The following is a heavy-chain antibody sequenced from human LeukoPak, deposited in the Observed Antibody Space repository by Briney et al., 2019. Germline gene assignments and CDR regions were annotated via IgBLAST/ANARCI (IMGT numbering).Heavy chain of an antibody. Sequence: GGSLRLSCAASGFTFSSYWMSWVRQAPGKGLEGLANIKQDGSEKYYVDSVKGRFTISRDNAKNSLYLQMNSLRAEDTAVYYCARERSDSSGYYFDYWGQGTLVTVSS. CDR2: IKQDGSEK. V-gene: IGHV3-7*01. CDR1: GFTFSSYW. J-gene: IGHJ4*02. D-gene: IGHD3-22*01. CDR3: ARERSDSSGYYFDY.